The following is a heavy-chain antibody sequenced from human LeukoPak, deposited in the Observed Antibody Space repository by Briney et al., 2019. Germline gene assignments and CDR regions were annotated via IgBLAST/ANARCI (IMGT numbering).Heavy chain of an antibody. J-gene: IGHJ4*02. D-gene: IGHD5-18*01. CDR2: INPSGGST. CDR1: GYTFTSYY. V-gene: IGHV1-46*01. Sequence: ASVKVSCKASGYTFTSYYMHWVRQAPVQGLEWMGIINPSGGSTSYAQKFQGRVTMTRDTSTSTVYMELSSLRSEDTAVYYCARLTSRYSYGTYYFDYWGQGTLVTVSS. CDR3: ARLTSRYSYGTYYFDY.